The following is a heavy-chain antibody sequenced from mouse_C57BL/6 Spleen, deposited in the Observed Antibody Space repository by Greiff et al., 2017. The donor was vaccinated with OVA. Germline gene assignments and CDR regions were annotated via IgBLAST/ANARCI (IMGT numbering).Heavy chain of an antibody. Sequence: QVQLQQPGAELVKPGASVKMSCKASGYTFTSYWITWVKQRPGQGLEWIGDIYPGSGSTNYNEKFKSKATLTVDTSSSTAYMQLSSLTSEDSAVYYCARSGTAQAPFAYWGQGTLVTVSA. V-gene: IGHV1-55*01. CDR1: GYTFTSYW. CDR3: ARSGTAQAPFAY. D-gene: IGHD3-2*02. J-gene: IGHJ3*01. CDR2: IYPGSGST.